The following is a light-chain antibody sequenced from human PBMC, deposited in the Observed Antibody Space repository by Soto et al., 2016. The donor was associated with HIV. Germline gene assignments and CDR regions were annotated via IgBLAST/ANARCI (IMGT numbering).Light chain of an antibody. J-gene: IGKJ1*01. CDR3: LQHHTYPWT. CDR1: QDISNW. CDR2: SAS. Sequence: DIQMTQSPSSVSTSVGDRVTITCRASQDISNWLAWYQQKPGKAPKLLIYSASSLQSGVPSRFSGSGSGTEFTRTISSLQPEDFATYYCLQHHTYPWTFGQGTKVEIK. V-gene: IGKV1-12*01.